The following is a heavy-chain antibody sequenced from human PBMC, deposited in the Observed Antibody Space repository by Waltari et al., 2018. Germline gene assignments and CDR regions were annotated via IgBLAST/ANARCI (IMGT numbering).Heavy chain of an antibody. Sequence: QVQLQQWGAGLLKPSETLSLTCAVYGGSLSGYYWSWIRQPPGKGLEWIGEINHSGSTNYNPSLKSRVTISVDTSKNQFSLKLSSVTAADTAVYYCANFYGDYGLDYWGQGTLVTVSS. CDR1: GGSLSGYY. D-gene: IGHD4-17*01. CDR3: ANFYGDYGLDY. CDR2: INHSGST. V-gene: IGHV4-34*01. J-gene: IGHJ4*02.